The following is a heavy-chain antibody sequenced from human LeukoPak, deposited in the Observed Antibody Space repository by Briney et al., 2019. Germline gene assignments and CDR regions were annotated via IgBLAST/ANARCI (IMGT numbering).Heavy chain of an antibody. V-gene: IGHV1-2*02. J-gene: IGHJ4*02. CDR3: ARSRAASGSYSWKGFDY. D-gene: IGHD1-26*01. CDR2: IHPNTGGT. CDR1: GYTFTGHY. Sequence: ASVTVSCKASGYTFTGHYIHWVRQAPGQGLEWMGWIHPNTGGTKYAQKFQGRVTMTRDTSSSTAYMELRSLRSDDTAVYYCARSRAASGSYSWKGFDYWGQGTLVTVSS.